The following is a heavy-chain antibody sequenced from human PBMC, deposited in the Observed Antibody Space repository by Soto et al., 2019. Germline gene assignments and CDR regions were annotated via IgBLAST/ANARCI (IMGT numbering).Heavy chain of an antibody. CDR3: ATHGIAARPSLYDPPDFDP. CDR1: GFTVSSNY. CDR2: ISGSGGST. Sequence: GGSLRLSCAASGFTVSSNYMTWVRQAPGKGLEWVSAISGSGGSTYYADCVKGRFTISRDNSKNTLYLQMNSLRAEDTAVYYCATHGIAARPSLYDPPDFDPWGQGTLVTVSS. V-gene: IGHV3-23*01. D-gene: IGHD6-6*01. J-gene: IGHJ5*02.